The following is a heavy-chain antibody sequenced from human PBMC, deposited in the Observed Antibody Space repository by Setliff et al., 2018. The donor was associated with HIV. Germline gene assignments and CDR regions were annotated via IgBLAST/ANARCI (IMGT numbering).Heavy chain of an antibody. Sequence: GASVKVSCKASGYTFTTYSLHWVRQAPGQSLEWMGWINVGKGDTKYSQDLQGRITITRDTTANTAYMELSSLRSDDTAVYFCARGALLAVFDFDHWGRGTQVTVPQ. CDR1: GYTFTTYS. D-gene: IGHD1-26*01. J-gene: IGHJ4*01. CDR3: ARGALLAVFDFDH. V-gene: IGHV1-3*01. CDR2: INVGKGDT.